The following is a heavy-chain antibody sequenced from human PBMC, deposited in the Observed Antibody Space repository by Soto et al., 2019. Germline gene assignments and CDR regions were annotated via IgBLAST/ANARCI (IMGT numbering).Heavy chain of an antibody. CDR3: ARDGPYDSSGYYFDY. D-gene: IGHD3-22*01. Sequence: QVQLVQSGAEVKKPGASVKVSCKASGYTFTSYYMHWVRQAPGQGLEWMGIINPSGGSTSYAQKFQGRVTMTRDTSTSTVYMELSSLRSQDTAVYYCARDGPYDSSGYYFDYWGQGTLVTVSS. CDR2: INPSGGST. V-gene: IGHV1-46*03. J-gene: IGHJ4*02. CDR1: GYTFTSYY.